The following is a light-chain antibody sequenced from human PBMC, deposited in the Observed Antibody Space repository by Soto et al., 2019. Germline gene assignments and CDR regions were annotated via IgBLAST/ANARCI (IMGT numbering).Light chain of an antibody. Sequence: DIQMTQSPSTLSASVGDRVIITCRASQSIGRWLAWYQQRPGKAPKLLIYDASSLQSGVPSRFSGSGSGTDFTLTISSLQPEDFATYYCLQDYNYPRTFGQGTKVDIK. J-gene: IGKJ1*01. CDR2: DAS. CDR1: QSIGRW. CDR3: LQDYNYPRT. V-gene: IGKV1-5*01.